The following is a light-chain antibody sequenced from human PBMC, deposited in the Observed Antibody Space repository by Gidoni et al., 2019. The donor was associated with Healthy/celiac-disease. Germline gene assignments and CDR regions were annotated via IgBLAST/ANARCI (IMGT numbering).Light chain of an antibody. Sequence: QSVLTQPPSVSEAPGQRVTISCTGSSSNIGAGYDVHWYQQLPGTAPKRLIYGNSNRPSGVPDRFSGSKSGTSASLAITGLQAEDEADYYCQSYDSSLSGSVFGGGTKLTVL. V-gene: IGLV1-40*01. J-gene: IGLJ2*01. CDR3: QSYDSSLSGSV. CDR1: SSNIGAGYD. CDR2: GNS.